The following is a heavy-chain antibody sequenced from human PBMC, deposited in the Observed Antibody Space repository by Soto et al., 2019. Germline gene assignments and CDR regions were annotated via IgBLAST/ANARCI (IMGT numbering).Heavy chain of an antibody. Sequence: SETLSLTCTVSGGSISGYYWSWIRQPPGKGLEWIGYIYYSGSTNYNPSLKSRVTISVDTSKNQFSLKLSSVTAADTAVYYCARYRDGLFDYWGQGTLVTVSS. J-gene: IGHJ4*02. V-gene: IGHV4-59*01. CDR2: IYYSGST. CDR3: ARYRDGLFDY. D-gene: IGHD1-26*01. CDR1: GGSISGYY.